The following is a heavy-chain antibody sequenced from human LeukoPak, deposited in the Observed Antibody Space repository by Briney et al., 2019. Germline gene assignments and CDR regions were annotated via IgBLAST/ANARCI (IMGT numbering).Heavy chain of an antibody. Sequence: ASVKVSCKASGYTFTGYYMHWVRQAPGQGLEWMGWINPNSGGTNYAQKFQGRVTMTRDTSISTAYMELSRLRSDDTAVYYCARDQRGARENAFDIWGRGTMVTVSS. D-gene: IGHD3-16*01. V-gene: IGHV1-2*02. J-gene: IGHJ3*02. CDR1: GYTFTGYY. CDR3: ARDQRGARENAFDI. CDR2: INPNSGGT.